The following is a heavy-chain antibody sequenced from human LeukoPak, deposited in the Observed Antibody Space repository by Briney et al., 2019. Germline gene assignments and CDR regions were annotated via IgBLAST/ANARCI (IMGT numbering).Heavy chain of an antibody. D-gene: IGHD6-19*01. CDR3: AAAYSSGWYSPYY. CDR1: GYTSTGYY. CDR2: INPNSGGT. Sequence: ASVKVSCKASGYTSTGYYMHWVRQAPGQGLEWMGWINPNSGGTNYAQKFQGRVTMTRDTSISTAYMELSRLRSDDTAVYYCAAAYSSGWYSPYYWGQGTLVTVSS. V-gene: IGHV1-2*02. J-gene: IGHJ4*02.